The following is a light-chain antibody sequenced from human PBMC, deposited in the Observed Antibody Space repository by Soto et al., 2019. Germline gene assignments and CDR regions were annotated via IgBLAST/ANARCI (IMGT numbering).Light chain of an antibody. Sequence: QSALPQPPSASGSPGQSVTISCTGTSGDVGGYNYVSWYQQHPGKAPKLMIFEVSERPSGVPDRFSASKSGNTASLTVSGLQAEDEADYYCSSYAGSNNYVFGTGTKVTV. CDR2: EVS. J-gene: IGLJ1*01. CDR3: SSYAGSNNYV. V-gene: IGLV2-8*01. CDR1: SGDVGGYNY.